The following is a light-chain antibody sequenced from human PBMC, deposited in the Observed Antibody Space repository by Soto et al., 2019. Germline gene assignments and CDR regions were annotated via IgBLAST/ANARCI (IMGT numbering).Light chain of an antibody. CDR2: AAS. CDR1: QSISNY. CDR3: QQTYSTPIT. V-gene: IGKV1-39*01. Sequence: DIKMTQPPSTLAASVGDRVTIAFRASQSISNYLNWDQQRPGKAPKLLIYAASSLQSGVPSRFSGSGSGTDFTLTISSLQPEDFVTYYCQQTYSTPITFGQGTRLDIK. J-gene: IGKJ5*01.